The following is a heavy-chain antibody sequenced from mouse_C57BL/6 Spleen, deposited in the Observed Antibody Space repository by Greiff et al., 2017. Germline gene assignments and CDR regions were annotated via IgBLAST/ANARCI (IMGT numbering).Heavy chain of an antibody. V-gene: IGHV1-52*01. J-gene: IGHJ2*01. CDR2: IDPSDSET. CDR3: ARSSYYSNYVGY. D-gene: IGHD2-12*01. Sequence: QVQLQQSGAELVRPGSSVKLSCKASGYTFTSYWMHWVKQRPIQGLEWIGNIDPSDSETHYNQKFKDKATLTVDKSSSTAYMQLSSLTSEDSAVYYCARSSYYSNYVGYWGQGTTLTVSS. CDR1: GYTFTSYW.